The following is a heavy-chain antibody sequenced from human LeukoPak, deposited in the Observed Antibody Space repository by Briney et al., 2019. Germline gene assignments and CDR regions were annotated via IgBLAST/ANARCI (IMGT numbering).Heavy chain of an antibody. J-gene: IGHJ4*02. V-gene: IGHV4-4*07. CDR3: ASTKMVTGFDY. CDR2: IYTSGST. D-gene: IGHD5-18*01. CDR1: GGSISSYY. Sequence: SETPSLTCTVSGGSISSYYWSWIRQPAGKGLEWIGRIYTSGSTNYNPSLKSRVTMSVDTSKNQFSLKLSSVTAADTAVYYCASTKMVTGFDYWGQGTLVTVSS.